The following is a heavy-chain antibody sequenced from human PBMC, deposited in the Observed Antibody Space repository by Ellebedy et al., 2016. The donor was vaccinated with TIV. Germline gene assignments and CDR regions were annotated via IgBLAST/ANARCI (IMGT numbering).Heavy chain of an antibody. Sequence: GESLKISCAASGFTFSSSVMTWVRQAPGKGLEWVSTLSIIDGSTYYADSVKGRFTISRDNSKKTLYLQMNSLRAEDTAVYYCAKGRGGGSDSSAPRYYFDYWGLGTLVTVSS. J-gene: IGHJ4*02. CDR2: LSIIDGST. D-gene: IGHD3-22*01. V-gene: IGHV3-23*01. CDR1: GFTFSSSV. CDR3: AKGRGGGSDSSAPRYYFDY.